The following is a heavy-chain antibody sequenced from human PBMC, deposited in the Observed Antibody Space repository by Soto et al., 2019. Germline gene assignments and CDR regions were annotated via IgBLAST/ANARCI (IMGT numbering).Heavy chain of an antibody. CDR2: IIPIFGTA. CDR3: ARGSLQPYGSGSYYLVD. V-gene: IGHV1-69*13. Sequence: GASVKVSCKASGGTFSSYAISWVRQAPGQGLEWMGGIIPIFGTANYAQKFQGRVTITADESTSTAYMELSSLRSEDTAVYYCARGSLQPYGSGSYYLVDWGQGTLVTVSS. J-gene: IGHJ4*02. D-gene: IGHD3-10*01. CDR1: GGTFSSYA.